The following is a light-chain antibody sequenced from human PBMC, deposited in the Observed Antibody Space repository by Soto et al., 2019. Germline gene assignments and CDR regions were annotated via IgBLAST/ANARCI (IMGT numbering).Light chain of an antibody. CDR3: SSYTSSSTVV. CDR2: DVS. CDR1: SSDVGGYNY. J-gene: IGLJ2*01. V-gene: IGLV2-14*03. Sequence: QSALTQPASVSGSPGQSITISCAGTSSDVGGYNYVSWYQHHPGKAPQLMIYDVSNRPSGVSNRFSGSKSDTTASLTISGLQAEDEADYYCSSYTSSSTVVFGGGTQLTVL.